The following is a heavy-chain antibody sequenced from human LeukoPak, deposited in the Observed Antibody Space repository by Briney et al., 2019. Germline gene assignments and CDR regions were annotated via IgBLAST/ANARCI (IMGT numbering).Heavy chain of an antibody. CDR3: AATLESGDV. J-gene: IGHJ6*02. D-gene: IGHD3-3*01. V-gene: IGHV4-34*01. Sequence: SETLSLTCAVYGGSYSGYYWSWIRQPPGKGLEWIGEINHSGSTNYNPSLKSRVTISVDTSKNQFSLKLSSVTAADTAVYYCAATLESGDVWGQGTTVTVSS. CDR2: INHSGST. CDR1: GGSYSGYY.